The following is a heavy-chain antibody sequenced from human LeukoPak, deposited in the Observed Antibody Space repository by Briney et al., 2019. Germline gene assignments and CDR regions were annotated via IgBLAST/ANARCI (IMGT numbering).Heavy chain of an antibody. Sequence: GASVKVSCKASGGTFSSYAISWGRRAPGHGLVWMGRIIRILGIANYAQTLQGRVTITADKSTTTAYMELSRLRSEDTAVYDCASPGGRIAAAGTWDWYFALWGRGTLVTVSS. CDR2: IIRILGIA. CDR3: ASPGGRIAAAGTWDWYFAL. J-gene: IGHJ2*01. CDR1: GGTFSSYA. D-gene: IGHD6-13*01. V-gene: IGHV1-69*04.